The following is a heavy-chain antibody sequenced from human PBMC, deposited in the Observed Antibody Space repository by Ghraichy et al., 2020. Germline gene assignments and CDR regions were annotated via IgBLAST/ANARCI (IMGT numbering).Heavy chain of an antibody. J-gene: IGHJ4*02. CDR2: IYYSGST. Sequence: SETLSLTCTVSGGSISSGGYYWSWIRQHPGKGLEWIGYIYYSGSTYYNPSLKSRVTISVDTSKNRFSLKLSSVTAADTAVYYCARAEDSSSFGGVDYWGQGTLVTVSS. V-gene: IGHV4-31*03. CDR1: GGSISSGGYY. CDR3: ARAEDSSSFGGVDY. D-gene: IGHD6-6*01.